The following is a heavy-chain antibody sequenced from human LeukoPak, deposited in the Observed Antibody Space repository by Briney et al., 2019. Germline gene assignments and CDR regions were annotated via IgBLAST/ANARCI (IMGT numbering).Heavy chain of an antibody. D-gene: IGHD2-15*01. CDR2: INSDGSTT. CDR3: ARVCIGCYSKDY. Sequence: GGSLRLSCAASGFTFSSYWMHWVRQAPGKGLVWVSRINSDGSTTTYADSVKGRFTISRDNAKSTLYLQMNSLRAEDTAVYYCARVCIGCYSKDYWGQGTLVSVSS. CDR1: GFTFSSYW. J-gene: IGHJ4*02. V-gene: IGHV3-74*03.